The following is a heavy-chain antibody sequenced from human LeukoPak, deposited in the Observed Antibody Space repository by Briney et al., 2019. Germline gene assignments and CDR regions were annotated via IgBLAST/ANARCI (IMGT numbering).Heavy chain of an antibody. CDR2: IYYSGST. D-gene: IGHD2-2*01. Sequence: SETLSLTCTVSGGSISSSSYYWGWIRQPPGKGLEWIGSIYYSGSTYYNPSPKSRVTKSVDTSKNQFSLKLSSVTAADTAVYYCARHPAARAGHYYYYMDVWGKGTTVTISS. CDR1: GGSISSSSYY. V-gene: IGHV4-39*01. J-gene: IGHJ6*03. CDR3: ARHPAARAGHYYYYMDV.